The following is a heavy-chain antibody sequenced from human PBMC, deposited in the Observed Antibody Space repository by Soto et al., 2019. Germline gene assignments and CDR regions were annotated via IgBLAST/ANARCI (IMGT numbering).Heavy chain of an antibody. Sequence: QVQLVESGGGVVQPGRSLRLSCAASGFTFSSYGMHWVRQAPGKGLEWVAVISYDGSNKYYADSVKGRFTISRDNSKNTLYLQMNSLRAEDTAVYYCAKGTQIYGPPWVFGGMDVWGQGTTVTVSS. CDR3: AKGTQIYGPPWVFGGMDV. V-gene: IGHV3-30*18. CDR2: ISYDGSNK. J-gene: IGHJ6*02. D-gene: IGHD3-10*01. CDR1: GFTFSSYG.